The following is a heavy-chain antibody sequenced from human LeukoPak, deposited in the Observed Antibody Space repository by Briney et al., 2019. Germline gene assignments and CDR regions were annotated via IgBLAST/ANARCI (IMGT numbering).Heavy chain of an antibody. CDR2: INHSGST. CDR1: GGSLSGHD. J-gene: IGHJ5*02. V-gene: IGHV4-34*01. D-gene: IGHD2-15*01. Sequence: PSETLSLTCAVYGGSLSGHDWSWIRQPPGKGLEWIGEINHSGSTTYNPSLKSRVTISLDTSKNQFSLKLTSVTAADTAVYYCARNEDCSGGSCYNWFDPWGQGTLVTVSS. CDR3: ARNEDCSGGSCYNWFDP.